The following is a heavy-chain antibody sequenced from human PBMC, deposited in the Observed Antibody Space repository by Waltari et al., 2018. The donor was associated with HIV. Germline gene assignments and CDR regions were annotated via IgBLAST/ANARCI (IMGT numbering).Heavy chain of an antibody. V-gene: IGHV3-30-3*01. D-gene: IGHD4-17*01. J-gene: IGHJ4*02. Sequence: QEHLVESGGAVVQPGSSLRLSCAASGFTFRSYNMIWVRQAPGKVLEWSACISYDGSSENYADFVKGRFPISRDNSENTLYLQMHSLRPEDTAVYYCARGGKYGDYQYYFDSWGQGTLVTVSP. CDR1: GFTFRSYN. CDR2: ISYDGSSE. CDR3: ARGGKYGDYQYYFDS.